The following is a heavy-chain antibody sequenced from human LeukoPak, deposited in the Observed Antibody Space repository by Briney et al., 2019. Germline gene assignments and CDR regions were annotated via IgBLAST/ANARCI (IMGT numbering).Heavy chain of an antibody. CDR3: ARIAVAGPIDY. CDR2: ISSSSSYI. D-gene: IGHD6-19*01. Sequence: GGSLRLSCAASGFTFSSYSMNWVRQAPGKGLEWVSSISSSSSYIYYADSVKGRFTISRDNAKNSLYLQMNSLRVEDTAVYYCARIAVAGPIDYWGQGTLVTVSS. CDR1: GFTFSSYS. J-gene: IGHJ4*02. V-gene: IGHV3-21*01.